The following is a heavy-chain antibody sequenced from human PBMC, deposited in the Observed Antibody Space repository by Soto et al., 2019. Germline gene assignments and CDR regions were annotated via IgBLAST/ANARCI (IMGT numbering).Heavy chain of an antibody. J-gene: IGHJ4*02. D-gene: IGHD6-19*01. CDR3: ARDLSAVAGPFDY. Sequence: GGSLRLSCAASGFTFSSYGMHWVRQAPGKGLEWVAVIWYDGSNKYYADSVKGRFTISRDNSKNTLYLQMNSLRAEDTAVYYCARDLSAVAGPFDYWGQGTLVTVSS. CDR1: GFTFSSYG. V-gene: IGHV3-33*01. CDR2: IWYDGSNK.